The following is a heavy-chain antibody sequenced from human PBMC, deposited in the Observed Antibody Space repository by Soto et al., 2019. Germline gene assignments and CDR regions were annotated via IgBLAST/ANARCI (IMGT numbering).Heavy chain of an antibody. Sequence: QVQLQESGPGLVKPSQTVSVTCTVSGGSISSGDYYWSWIRQPPGKGLEWIGYIYYSGSTYYNPSLKSRVTISVDTSKNQFSLKLSSVTASDTAVYYCARDGWGVTNNWFDPWGQGTLVTVSS. CDR1: GGSISSGDYY. V-gene: IGHV4-30-4*01. CDR3: ARDGWGVTNNWFDP. D-gene: IGHD2-2*03. CDR2: IYYSGST. J-gene: IGHJ5*02.